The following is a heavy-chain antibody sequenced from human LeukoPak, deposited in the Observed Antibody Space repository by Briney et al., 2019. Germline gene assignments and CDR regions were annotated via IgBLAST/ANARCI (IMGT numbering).Heavy chain of an antibody. D-gene: IGHD2-15*01. CDR1: GGSISSYY. Sequence: SETLSLTCTVSGGSISSYYWNWIRQPAGKGLEWIGRIYTSESTNYNPSLKSRVTMSVDTSKNQVSLKLSSVTAADTAVYYCARDPSFVEGYFDYWGQGTRVTVSS. J-gene: IGHJ4*02. CDR2: IYTSEST. V-gene: IGHV4-4*07. CDR3: ARDPSFVEGYFDY.